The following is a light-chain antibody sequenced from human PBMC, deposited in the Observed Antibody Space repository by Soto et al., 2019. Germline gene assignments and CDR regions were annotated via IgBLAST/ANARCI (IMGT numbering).Light chain of an antibody. J-gene: IGLJ2*01. CDR2: EVS. V-gene: IGLV2-8*01. CDR1: SSDVGGYNY. Sequence: QSALTQPPSASGSPRQSVTISCTGTSSDVGGYNYVSWYQQHPGKAPKLMIYEVSKRPSGVPDRFSGSKSGNTASLTVSGLQAEDEADYYCSSYAGSNNLVFGGRTKLTVL. CDR3: SSYAGSNNLV.